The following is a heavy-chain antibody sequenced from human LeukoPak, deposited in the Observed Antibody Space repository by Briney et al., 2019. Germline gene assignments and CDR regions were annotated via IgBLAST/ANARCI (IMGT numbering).Heavy chain of an antibody. CDR2: IYYSGST. J-gene: IGHJ4*02. V-gene: IGHV4-59*01. CDR1: GGSISSYY. Sequence: PSETLSLTCTVSGGSISSYYWSWIRQPPGKGLEWIGYIYYSGSTNYNPSLKSRVTISVDTSKNQFSLKLSSVTAADTALYYCAKASGTYLYYFDYWGQGTLVTVSS. D-gene: IGHD1-26*01. CDR3: AKASGTYLYYFDY.